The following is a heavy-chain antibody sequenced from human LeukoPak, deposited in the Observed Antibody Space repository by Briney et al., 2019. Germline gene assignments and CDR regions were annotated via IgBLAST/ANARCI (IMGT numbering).Heavy chain of an antibody. J-gene: IGHJ4*02. D-gene: IGHD5-24*01. V-gene: IGHV3-23*01. CDR2: ISGSGGST. CDR1: GFTFSSYD. CDR3: AKVGQIEMATLGYFDY. Sequence: PGGSLRLSCAASGFTFSSYDMSWVRQAPGKGLEWVSDISGSGGSTYNADSVKGRFPISKENSKTTLYLQMNSLRAEDTAVYYCAKVGQIEMATLGYFDYWGQGALVTVSS.